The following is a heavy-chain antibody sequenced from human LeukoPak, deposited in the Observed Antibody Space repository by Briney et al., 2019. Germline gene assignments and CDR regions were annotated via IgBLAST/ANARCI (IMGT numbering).Heavy chain of an antibody. CDR1: GGTFSSYA. Sequence: ASVKVSCKASGGTFSSYAISWVRQAPGQGLEWMGGIIPIFGTANYAQKFQGRVTITADESTSTAYMELSSLRSEDTAVYYCARGLGRHCGGDCYGRFDPWGQGTLDTVSS. D-gene: IGHD2-21*02. CDR3: ARGLGRHCGGDCYGRFDP. V-gene: IGHV1-69*13. J-gene: IGHJ5*02. CDR2: IIPIFGTA.